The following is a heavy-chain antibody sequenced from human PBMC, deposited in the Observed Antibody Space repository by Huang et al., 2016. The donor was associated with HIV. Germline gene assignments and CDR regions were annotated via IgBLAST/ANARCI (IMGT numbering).Heavy chain of an antibody. D-gene: IGHD3-9*01. CDR3: ARLTGYSTFDI. CDR2: IYTSGTT. V-gene: IGHV4-61*09. CDR1: GGSISSGNYY. J-gene: IGHJ3*02. Sequence: QVQLQESGPGLVKPSQTLSLTCSVSGGSISSGNYYWSWIRQPAGKGLEWIGHIYTSGTTIYTTSLKSRVTISGATSKNQFSLKLSSVTAADTAVYYCARLTGYSTFDIWGHGTVVTVSS.